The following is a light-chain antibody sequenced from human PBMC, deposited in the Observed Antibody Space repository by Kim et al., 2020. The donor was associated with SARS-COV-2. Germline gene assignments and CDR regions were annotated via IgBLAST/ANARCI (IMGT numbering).Light chain of an antibody. Sequence: DIQMTQSPSSLSASIGDRVTITCRASQGISNFLAWYQQRPGKVPKLLIDAASTLQSGVPSRFSGSGSGTDFTLTISALQPADVATYYCQEYNSVTQPFGQETKVDIK. CDR1: QGISNF. CDR3: QEYNSVTQP. CDR2: AAS. J-gene: IGKJ1*01. V-gene: IGKV1-27*01.